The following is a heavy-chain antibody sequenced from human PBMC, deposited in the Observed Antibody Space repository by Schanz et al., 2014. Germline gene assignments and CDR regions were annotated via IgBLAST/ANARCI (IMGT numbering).Heavy chain of an antibody. CDR1: GFTVSSNH. D-gene: IGHD3-22*01. CDR2: IYSGIGA. CDR3: ARVHHYDPSGWGYFDY. J-gene: IGHJ4*02. Sequence: VQLVASGGGVVQPGGSLRLSCAVSGFTVSSNHMSWVRQAPGKGLEWVSVIYSGIGAYYADSVKDRFTVSRDNSKNTVYLQMNRLRAEDTAVYYCARVHHYDPSGWGYFDYWGQGALVTVSS. V-gene: IGHV3-66*01.